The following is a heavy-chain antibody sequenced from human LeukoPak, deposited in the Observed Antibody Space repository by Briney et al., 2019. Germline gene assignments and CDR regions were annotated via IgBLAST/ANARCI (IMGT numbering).Heavy chain of an antibody. V-gene: IGHV1-2*02. CDR1: GYTFTGYY. J-gene: IGHJ6*02. D-gene: IGHD2-2*01. CDR2: INPSSGGT. CDR3: ARVQDIVVVPAAMPNYYYYGMDV. Sequence: ASVKVSCKASGYTFTGYYMHWVRQAPGQGLEWMGWINPSSGGTNYAQKFQGRVTMTRDTSISTAYMELSRLRSDDTAVYYCARVQDIVVVPAAMPNYYYYGMDVWGQGTTVTVSS.